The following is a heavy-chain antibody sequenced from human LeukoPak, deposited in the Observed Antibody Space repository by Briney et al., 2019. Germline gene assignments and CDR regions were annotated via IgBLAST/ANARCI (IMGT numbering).Heavy chain of an antibody. J-gene: IGHJ6*03. D-gene: IGHD2-15*01. V-gene: IGHV1-2*02. Sequence: WASVKVSCKASGYTFTGYYMHWVRQAPGQELEWMGWINPNSGGTNYAQKFQGRVTMTRDTSISTAYMELSRLRSDDTAVYYCARVVYYYYYMDVWGKGTTVTVSS. CDR2: INPNSGGT. CDR3: ARVVYYYYYMDV. CDR1: GYTFTGYY.